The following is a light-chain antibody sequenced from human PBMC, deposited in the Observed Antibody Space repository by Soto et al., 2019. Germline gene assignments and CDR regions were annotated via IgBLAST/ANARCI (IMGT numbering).Light chain of an antibody. CDR2: RAS. CDR1: QTVPSTL. CDR3: QQYGDAPIT. Sequence: EIVLTQSPGTLSLFPGERATLSCSASQTVPSTLLAWFQQKPGQAPGLLIYRASSRATGVPDRFSGSGSGTDFTLTISRLEPEDFALYYCQQYGDAPITFGQGTRLEIK. J-gene: IGKJ5*01. V-gene: IGKV3-20*01.